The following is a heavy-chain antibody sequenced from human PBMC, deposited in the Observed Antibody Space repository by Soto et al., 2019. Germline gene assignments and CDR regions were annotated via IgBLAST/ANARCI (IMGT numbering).Heavy chain of an antibody. Sequence: EVQLLESGGGLVQPGGSLRLSCAASGFTFSSYAMSWVRQAPGKGLEWVSAIRVSGGSTYYADSVKGRFTISRDNYKNPLYLQMNSLRAQDTAVYYCAQQERIAARRGNWFDPWVQGTLVTVSS. CDR1: GFTFSSYA. CDR2: IRVSGGST. D-gene: IGHD6-6*01. J-gene: IGHJ5*02. CDR3: AQQERIAARRGNWFDP. V-gene: IGHV3-23*01.